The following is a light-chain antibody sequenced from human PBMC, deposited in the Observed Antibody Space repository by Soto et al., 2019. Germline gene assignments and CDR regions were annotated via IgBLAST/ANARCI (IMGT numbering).Light chain of an antibody. J-gene: IGLJ1*01. CDR1: SSHVGGYNY. CDR2: EVS. Sequence: QSVLTQPASVSGTPGQTNTISCTGTSSHVGGYNYVSWYQQHSGKGPKLMIYEVSNRPSGVSNRFSGSKSGNTGTLTISGLQAEDEADYYCSSYTSTTTRVFGTGTKVTVL. CDR3: SSYTSTTTRV. V-gene: IGLV2-14*03.